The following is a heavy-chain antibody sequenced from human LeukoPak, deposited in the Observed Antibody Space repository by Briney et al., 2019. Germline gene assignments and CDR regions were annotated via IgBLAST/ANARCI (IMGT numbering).Heavy chain of an antibody. J-gene: IGHJ6*02. V-gene: IGHV3-21*04. CDR2: ISSSSSYI. CDR1: GFTFSSYS. D-gene: IGHD2-15*01. CDR3: AKDRVGILGYCSGGSCSFYGMDV. Sequence: PGGSLRLSCAASGFTFSSYSMNWVRQAPGKGLEWVSSISSSSSYIYYADSVKGRFTISRDNSKNTLYLQMNSLRAEDTAVYYCAKDRVGILGYCSGGSCSFYGMDVWGQGTRSPSP.